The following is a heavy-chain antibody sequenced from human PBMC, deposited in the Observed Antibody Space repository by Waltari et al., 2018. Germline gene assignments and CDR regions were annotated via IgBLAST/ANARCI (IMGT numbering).Heavy chain of an antibody. CDR2: ISWNSGSI. Sequence: EVQLVESGGGLVQPGRSLRLSYAASGFTFDDYAMHWVRQAPGKGLEWVSGISWNSGSIGYADSVKGRFTISRDNAKNSLYLQMNSLRAEDTALYYCAKDGEAVAAWFHYWGQGTLVTVSS. CDR1: GFTFDDYA. V-gene: IGHV3-9*01. J-gene: IGHJ4*02. D-gene: IGHD6-19*01. CDR3: AKDGEAVAAWFHY.